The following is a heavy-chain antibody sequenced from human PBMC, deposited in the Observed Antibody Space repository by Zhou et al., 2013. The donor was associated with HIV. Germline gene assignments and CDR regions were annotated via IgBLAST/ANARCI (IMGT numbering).Heavy chain of an antibody. V-gene: IGHV1-2*02. Sequence: QAQLVQSGDEVKKPGASVKVSCLSSGYTFTSYGIVWVRQAPGQGLEWMGWINPNSGGTNYAQKFQGRVTMTRDTSISTAYMELSRLRSDDTAVYYCARVGGITGTTRYYYYGMDVWGQGTTVTVSS. CDR3: ARVGGITGTTRYYYYGMDV. CDR2: INPNSGGT. J-gene: IGHJ6*02. D-gene: IGHD1-7*01. CDR1: GYTFTSYG.